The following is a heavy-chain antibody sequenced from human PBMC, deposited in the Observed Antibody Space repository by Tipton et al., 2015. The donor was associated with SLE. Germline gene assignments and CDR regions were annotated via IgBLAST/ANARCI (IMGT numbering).Heavy chain of an antibody. Sequence: SLRLSCAASGFTFSSYTMNWVRQAPGKGLEWTSAISSNSGSFYYADSVKGRFTISRDNAKNSMFLDMNSLRAEDTAMYYCASFYCTSTICTPFDYWGQGTQVAVSS. CDR1: GFTFSSYT. J-gene: IGHJ4*02. CDR2: ISSNSGSF. CDR3: ASFYCTSTICTPFDY. V-gene: IGHV3-48*01. D-gene: IGHD2-2*01.